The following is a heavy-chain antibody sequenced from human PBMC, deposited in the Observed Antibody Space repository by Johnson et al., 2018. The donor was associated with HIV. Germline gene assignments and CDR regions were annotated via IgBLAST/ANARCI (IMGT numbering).Heavy chain of an antibody. J-gene: IGHJ3*02. CDR1: GFTFSDYY. CDR3: ARPRRGMATNRDAFDI. V-gene: IGHV3-30*03. Sequence: QVQLVESGGGLVKPGGSLRLSCAASGFTFSDYYMSWIRQAPGKGLEWVAVISYDGSNKYYADSVKGRFTISRDNAKNSLYLQMNSLRAEDTAVYYCARPRRGMATNRDAFDIWGQGTMVTISS. D-gene: IGHD5-24*01. CDR2: ISYDGSNK.